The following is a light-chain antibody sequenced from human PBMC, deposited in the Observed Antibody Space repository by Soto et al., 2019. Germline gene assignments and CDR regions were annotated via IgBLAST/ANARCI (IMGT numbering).Light chain of an antibody. CDR3: QQYNSYWT. CDR2: DTS. V-gene: IGKV1-5*01. CDR1: QSISSW. J-gene: IGKJ1*01. Sequence: DIQMTQSPSTLSASVGDRVTITCRASQSISSWLAWYQQKPGKAPKLLIYDTSSLESGVPSRFSGSGSETEFSLSFSCLQTDDFATYYCQQYNSYWTVGQGTKVDIK.